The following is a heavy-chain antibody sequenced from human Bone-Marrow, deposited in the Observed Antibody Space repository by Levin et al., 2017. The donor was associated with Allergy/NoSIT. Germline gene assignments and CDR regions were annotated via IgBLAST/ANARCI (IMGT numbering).Heavy chain of an antibody. J-gene: IGHJ6*02. Sequence: SCAASGFTFSDYYMSWIRQAPGKGLEWVSYISSSGSTIYYADSVKGRFTISRDNAKNSLYLQMNSLRAEDTAVYYCARIHHYDFWSGYYTGYYYGMDVWGQGTTVTVSS. V-gene: IGHV3-11*01. CDR1: GFTFSDYY. D-gene: IGHD3-3*01. CDR2: ISSSGSTI. CDR3: ARIHHYDFWSGYYTGYYYGMDV.